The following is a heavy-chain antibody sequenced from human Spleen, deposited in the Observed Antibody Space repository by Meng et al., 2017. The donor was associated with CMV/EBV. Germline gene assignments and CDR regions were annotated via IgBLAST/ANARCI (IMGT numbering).Heavy chain of an antibody. CDR2: VSAGSSHI. V-gene: IGHV3-21*01. CDR1: VFHFVSYA. Sequence: PFVFHFVSYASDWFRQAQGNGLEWVSSVSAGSSHIYYADSVMGRFIISRDNAQNSLYLQMNSLRAEDTAVYYCARQYCGGDCSLEYWGHGTLVTVSS. CDR3: ARQYCGGDCSLEY. D-gene: IGHD2-21*01. J-gene: IGHJ4*01.